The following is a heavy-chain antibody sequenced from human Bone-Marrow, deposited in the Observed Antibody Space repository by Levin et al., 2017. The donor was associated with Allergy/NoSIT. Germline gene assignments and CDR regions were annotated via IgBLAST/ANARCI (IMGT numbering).Heavy chain of an antibody. CDR1: GFIFSDYA. V-gene: IGHV3-49*04. D-gene: IGHD3-22*01. CDR2: IRSEAYYGTT. J-gene: IGHJ6*02. CDR3: ARELYDSSDYDYSYFGLDV. Sequence: PGGSLRLSCRASGFIFSDYAVSWVRQAPGKGLEWVGFIRSEAYYGTTDSAAAVKGRFVISRDDSESIAYLQMNGLKTEDTGVYYCARELYDSSDYDYSYFGLDVWGQGTTVTVSS.